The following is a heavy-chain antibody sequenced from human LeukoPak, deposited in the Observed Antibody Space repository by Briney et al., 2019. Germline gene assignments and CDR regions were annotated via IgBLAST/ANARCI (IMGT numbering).Heavy chain of an antibody. D-gene: IGHD3-10*01. J-gene: IGHJ4*02. CDR3: ARSRLYSASGTDFNS. Sequence: GGSLRLSCAASGFTFSDHYMDWVRQAPGKGWEWVGRTRNKAKSYTTEYAASVKGRFTISRDESKNSVYLQMNSLKTEDTAVYFCARSRLYSASGTDFNSWGQGTLLTVSS. CDR2: TRNKAKSYTT. V-gene: IGHV3-72*01. CDR1: GFTFSDHY.